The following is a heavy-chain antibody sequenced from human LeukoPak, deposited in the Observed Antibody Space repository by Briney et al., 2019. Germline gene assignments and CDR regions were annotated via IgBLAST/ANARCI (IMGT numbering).Heavy chain of an antibody. CDR2: IYYSGST. J-gene: IGHJ4*02. Sequence: SGTLSLTCTVSGGSISSYYWSWIRQPPGKGLEWIGYIYYSGSTNYNPSLKSRVTISVDTSKNQFSLKLSSVTAADTAVYYCASTYSSSWYFFDYWGQGTLVTVSS. CDR1: GGSISSYY. CDR3: ASTYSSSWYFFDY. V-gene: IGHV4-59*08. D-gene: IGHD6-13*01.